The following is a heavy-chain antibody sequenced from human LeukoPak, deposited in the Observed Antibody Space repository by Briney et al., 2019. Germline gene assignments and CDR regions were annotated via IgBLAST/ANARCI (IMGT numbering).Heavy chain of an antibody. D-gene: IGHD5-18*01. CDR1: GYTFTGYY. CDR2: INPNSGGT. V-gene: IGHV1-2*02. CDR3: ARTDIPRGYSYGHRQFDY. Sequence: GASVKVSCKASGYTFTGYYMHWVRQAPGQGLEWMGWINPNSGGTNYAQKFQGRVTMTRDTSISTAYMELSRLRSDDTAVYYCARTDIPRGYSYGHRQFDYWGQGTLVTVSS. J-gene: IGHJ4*02.